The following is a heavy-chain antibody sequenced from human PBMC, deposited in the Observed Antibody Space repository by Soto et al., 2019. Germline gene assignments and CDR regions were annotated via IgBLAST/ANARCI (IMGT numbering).Heavy chain of an antibody. V-gene: IGHV6-1*01. J-gene: IGHJ6*02. CDR1: GGSVSSNSAA. CDR3: ASSRGWQNYYYYYGMDV. CDR2: TYYRSKWYN. D-gene: IGHD6-19*01. Sequence: SQTLSLTCAISGGSVSSNSAAWNWIRQSPSRGLEWLGRTYYRSKWYNDYAVSVKSRITINPDTSKNQFSLQLNSVTPEDTAVYYCASSRGWQNYYYYYGMDVWGQGTTVTVSS.